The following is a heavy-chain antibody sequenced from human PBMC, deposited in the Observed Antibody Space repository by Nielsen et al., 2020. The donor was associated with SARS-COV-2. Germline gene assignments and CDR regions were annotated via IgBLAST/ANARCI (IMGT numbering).Heavy chain of an antibody. Sequence: GESLKISCKGSGYSFTSYWIGWVRQMPGKGLEWMGIIYPGDSDTRYSPSFQGQVTISADKSISTAYLQWSSLKASDTAMYYCARLLPKYCSGGSCYSEYFQHWGQGTLVTVSS. J-gene: IGHJ1*01. CDR1: GYSFTSYW. V-gene: IGHV5-51*01. CDR3: ARLLPKYCSGGSCYSEYFQH. CDR2: IYPGDSDT. D-gene: IGHD2-15*01.